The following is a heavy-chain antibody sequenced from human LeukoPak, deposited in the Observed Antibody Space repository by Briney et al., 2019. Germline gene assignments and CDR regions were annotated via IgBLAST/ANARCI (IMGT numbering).Heavy chain of an antibody. V-gene: IGHV3-15*01. J-gene: IGHJ4*02. CDR3: TTDLSF. CDR1: GFTFSGYE. CDR2: IKTKTDGGTP. Sequence: KSGGSLRLSCAASGFTFSGYEMNWVRQAPGKGLEWVGRIKTKTDGGTPDYAAPVKGRFTISRDDSKNTLYLQMNSLKSEDTAVYYCTTDLSFWGQGTLVTVSS.